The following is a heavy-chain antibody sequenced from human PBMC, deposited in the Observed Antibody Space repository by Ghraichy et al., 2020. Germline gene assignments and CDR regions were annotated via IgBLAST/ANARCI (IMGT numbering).Heavy chain of an antibody. Sequence: GGSLRLSCSASGFSFSIYSMHWVRQTPGKGLEWVAVIAYDGIKTKYADSFKGRFTISRDNSKNTLYLQMNGLRTDDTAVYYCAKDYRGEDYYFDHWGQGTVVAVSS. D-gene: IGHD3-16*02. CDR3: AKDYRGEDYYFDH. CDR2: IAYDGIKT. CDR1: GFSFSIYS. V-gene: IGHV3-30*18. J-gene: IGHJ4*02.